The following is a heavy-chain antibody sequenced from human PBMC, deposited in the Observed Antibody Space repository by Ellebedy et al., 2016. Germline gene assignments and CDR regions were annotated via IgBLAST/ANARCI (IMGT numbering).Heavy chain of an antibody. J-gene: IGHJ4*02. CDR1: GGSFSGYY. Sequence: SETLSLXCAVYGGSFSGYYWSWIRQPPGKGLEWIGEINHSGSTNYNPSLKSRVTISVDTSKNQFSLKLSSVTAADTAVYYCARERDGSGSLDYWGQGTLVTVSS. CDR3: ARERDGSGSLDY. D-gene: IGHD3-10*01. V-gene: IGHV4-34*01. CDR2: INHSGST.